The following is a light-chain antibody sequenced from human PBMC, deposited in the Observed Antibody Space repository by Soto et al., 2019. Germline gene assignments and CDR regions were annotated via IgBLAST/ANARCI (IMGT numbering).Light chain of an antibody. CDR1: QSISSY. CDR3: QQSYSTPIT. CDR2: AAS. J-gene: IGKJ5*01. Sequence: DIQMTQSPSSLSASVGDRVTLTCRASQSISSYLNWYQQKPGKAPKLLIYAASSLQSGVPSRFSGSVSGTDFTLTIISLQPEDFATYYCQQSYSTPITFGQGTRLEIK. V-gene: IGKV1-39*01.